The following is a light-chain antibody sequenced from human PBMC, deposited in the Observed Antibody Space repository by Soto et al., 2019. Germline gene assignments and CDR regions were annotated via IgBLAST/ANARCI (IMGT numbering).Light chain of an antibody. V-gene: IGKV3-20*01. CDR3: QQYASAPLT. CDR1: QTVSNNY. Sequence: IVLTHSPDPLSLSPVERATLSCRCSQTVSNNYLAWYQQKAGQAPRLVIYDASTRATGIPDRFSASGSGTDCTLTISRLEPEDVAVYFCQQYASAPLTFGQGTKVDIK. CDR2: DAS. J-gene: IGKJ1*01.